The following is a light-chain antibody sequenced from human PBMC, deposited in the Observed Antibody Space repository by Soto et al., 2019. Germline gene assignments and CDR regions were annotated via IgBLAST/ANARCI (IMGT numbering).Light chain of an antibody. Sequence: QSALTQPPSASGSPGQSVTISCTGTSSDVGGYNYVSWYQQHPGKAPKLMIYEVSKRPSGVPDRFSGSKSGNTASLTVSGLQAEDEAYYYCSSYAGSNNLGVFGTGTKLTGL. CDR3: SSYAGSNNLGV. CDR1: SSDVGGYNY. J-gene: IGLJ1*01. CDR2: EVS. V-gene: IGLV2-8*01.